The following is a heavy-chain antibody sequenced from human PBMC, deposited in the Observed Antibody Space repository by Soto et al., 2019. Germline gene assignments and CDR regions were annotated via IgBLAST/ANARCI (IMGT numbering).Heavy chain of an antibody. CDR1: GGTFSSYA. V-gene: IGHV1-69*01. D-gene: IGHD2-15*01. CDR3: ARSQGGSSSLDIYYYYYYGMDV. Sequence: QVQLVQSGAEVKKPGFSVKVSCKAPGGTFSSYAISWVRQAPGQGLEWMGGIIPIFGTAKYAQKFQGRVTITADESTSTGYMELSSLRSEDTAVYYCARSQGGSSSLDIYYYYYYGMDVWGQGTTVTVSS. J-gene: IGHJ6*02. CDR2: IIPIFGTA.